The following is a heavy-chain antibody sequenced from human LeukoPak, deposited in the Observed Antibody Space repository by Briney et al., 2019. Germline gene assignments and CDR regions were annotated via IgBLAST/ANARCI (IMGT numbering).Heavy chain of an antibody. Sequence: ASVKVSCKASGYTFTGYYMHWVRQAPGQGLEWMGWINPNSGGTNYAQKFQGRVTMTRDTSISTAYMELSRLRSDDTAEYYCARGKAWSLTSTFDYWGQGTLVTVSS. CDR3: ARGKAWSLTSTFDY. D-gene: IGHD2-21*02. V-gene: IGHV1-2*02. CDR1: GYTFTGYY. CDR2: INPNSGGT. J-gene: IGHJ4*02.